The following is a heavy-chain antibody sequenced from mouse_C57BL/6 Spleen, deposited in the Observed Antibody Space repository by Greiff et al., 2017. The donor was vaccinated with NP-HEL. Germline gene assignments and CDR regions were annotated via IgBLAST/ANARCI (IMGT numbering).Heavy chain of an antibody. CDR1: GYTFTSYW. Sequence: QVQLKQPGTELVKPGASVKLSCKASGYTFTSYWMHWVKQRPGQGLEWIGNINPSNGGTNYNEKFKSKATLTVDKSSSTAYMQLSSLTSEDSAVYYCARSPIYYYGSRGAMDYWGQRTSVTVSS. V-gene: IGHV1-53*01. J-gene: IGHJ4*01. CDR3: ARSPIYYYGSRGAMDY. D-gene: IGHD1-1*01. CDR2: INPSNGGT.